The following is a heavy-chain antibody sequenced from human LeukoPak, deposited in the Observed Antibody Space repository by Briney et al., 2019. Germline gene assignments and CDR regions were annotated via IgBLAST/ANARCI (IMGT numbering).Heavy chain of an antibody. V-gene: IGHV3-21*01. CDR2: ISSSSSYI. CDR3: ARFSQVKTVTTGYYGMDV. Sequence: GGSLRLSCAASGFTFSSYSMNWVRQAPGKGLEWVSSISSSSSYIYYADSVKGRFTISRDNAKNSLYLQMNSLRAEDTAVYYCARFSQVKTVTTGYYGMDVWGQGTTVTVSS. CDR1: GFTFSSYS. J-gene: IGHJ6*02. D-gene: IGHD4-17*01.